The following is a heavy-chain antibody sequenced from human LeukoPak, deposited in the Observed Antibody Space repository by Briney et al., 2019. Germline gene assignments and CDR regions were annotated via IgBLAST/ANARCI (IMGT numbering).Heavy chain of an antibody. CDR3: VRDFRSADY. Sequence: PGGSLRLSCAASGFTFSSYAMSWVRQAPGKGLEWVSGISGSGGGTYYADSVKGRFTTSRDNSKNMLFLQMNSLRADDTAVYYCVRDFRSADYWGQGILVTVSS. V-gene: IGHV3-23*01. J-gene: IGHJ4*02. CDR1: GFTFSSYA. CDR2: ISGSGGGT.